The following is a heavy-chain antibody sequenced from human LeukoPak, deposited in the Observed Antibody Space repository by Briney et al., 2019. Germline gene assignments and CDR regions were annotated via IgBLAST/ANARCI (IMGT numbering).Heavy chain of an antibody. J-gene: IGHJ3*02. CDR3: AASGLDAFDI. V-gene: IGHV3-23*01. CDR2: ISGSGGST. D-gene: IGHD3-3*01. CDR1: GFTFSSYA. Sequence: GGSLRLSCAASGFTFSSYAMSWVRQAPGKGLEWVSAISGSGGSTYYADSVKGRFTISRDNAKNSLYLQMNSLRAEDTAVYYCAASGLDAFDIWGQGTMVTVSS.